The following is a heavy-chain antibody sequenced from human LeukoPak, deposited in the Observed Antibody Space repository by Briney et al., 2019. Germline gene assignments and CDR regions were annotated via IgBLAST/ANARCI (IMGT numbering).Heavy chain of an antibody. CDR2: IYSGGPT. J-gene: IGHJ4*02. Sequence: GGSLRLSCAASGFPVGRSYMTWVRRAPGKGLDWVSTIYSGGPTYYAASVKGRFTISRDNSKNTLYLLMNSLTIEDTAVYYCARSPSLYYFENWGQGTLVTVSS. CDR3: ARSPSLYYFEN. CDR1: GFPVGRSY. V-gene: IGHV3-66*02.